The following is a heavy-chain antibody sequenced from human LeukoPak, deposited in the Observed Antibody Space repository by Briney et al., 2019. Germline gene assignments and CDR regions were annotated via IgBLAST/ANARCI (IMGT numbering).Heavy chain of an antibody. Sequence: GGSLRLSCAASGFTFSSYGMRWVRQAPGKGLEWVSAISGSGGSTYYADSVKGRFTISRDNSKNTLYLQMNSLRAEDTAVYYCAKDPSPYSSGQDYWGQGTLVTVSS. CDR3: AKDPSPYSSGQDY. J-gene: IGHJ4*02. D-gene: IGHD6-19*01. CDR2: ISGSGGST. V-gene: IGHV3-23*01. CDR1: GFTFSSYG.